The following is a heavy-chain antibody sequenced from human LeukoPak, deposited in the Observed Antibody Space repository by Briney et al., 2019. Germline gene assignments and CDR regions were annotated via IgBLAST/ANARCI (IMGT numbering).Heavy chain of an antibody. J-gene: IGHJ3*01. CDR2: VFHSGST. D-gene: IGHD3-22*01. V-gene: IGHV4-38-2*01. Sequence: PSETLSLTCDVSDFSIITTYYWGWIRPPPGKGLEWIGNVFHSGSTYYNPSLKSRVTISVDKSKNHFSLKLRSVTAADTAVYYCARQLYSDSSAWGQGTMVTVSS. CDR1: DFSIITTYY. CDR3: ARQLYSDSSA.